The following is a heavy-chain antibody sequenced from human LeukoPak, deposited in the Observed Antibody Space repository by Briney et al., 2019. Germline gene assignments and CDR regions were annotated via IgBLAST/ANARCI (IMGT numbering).Heavy chain of an antibody. D-gene: IGHD3-10*01. J-gene: IGHJ4*02. CDR1: GFIFDDYA. Sequence: PGRSLRLSCAASGFIFDDYAMHWVRQAPGKGLEWVSGISWNSGSIGYADSVKGRFTISRDNAKNSLYLQMNSLRVEDTAVYYCASVLWFGGIFFDYWGQGTLVTVSS. CDR2: ISWNSGSI. CDR3: ASVLWFGGIFFDY. V-gene: IGHV3-9*01.